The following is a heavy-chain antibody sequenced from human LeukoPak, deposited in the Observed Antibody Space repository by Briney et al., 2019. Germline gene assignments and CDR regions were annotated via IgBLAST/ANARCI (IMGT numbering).Heavy chain of an antibody. CDR3: VRHGTPWGFGVVFDP. Sequence: SETLSLTCTVSGGSINSSNYYWGWIRQPPGKGLEWIGTIYHSGSTYYNPSLKSRVTISVDTSKNQFSLKLISVTAADTAVYYCVRHGTPWGFGVVFDPWGQGSLVTVSS. D-gene: IGHD3-3*01. CDR1: GGSINSSNYY. J-gene: IGHJ5*02. V-gene: IGHV4-39*01. CDR2: IYHSGST.